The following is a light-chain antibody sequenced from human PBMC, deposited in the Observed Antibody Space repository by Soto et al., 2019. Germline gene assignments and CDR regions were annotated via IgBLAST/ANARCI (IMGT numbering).Light chain of an antibody. CDR3: QQYINWPVYT. CDR2: GAF. J-gene: IGKJ2*01. Sequence: EIVMTQSPATLSVSPGEGATLSCRASQSVGSSLAWYQQKPGQPPRILIYGAFTRVTGIPARFSGSGSGTEFTLTISSLQSEDFAVYYCQQYINWPVYTFSQGTKLEIK. V-gene: IGKV3-15*01. CDR1: QSVGSS.